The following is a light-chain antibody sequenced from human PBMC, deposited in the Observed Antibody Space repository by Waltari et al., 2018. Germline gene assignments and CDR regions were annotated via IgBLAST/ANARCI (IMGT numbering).Light chain of an antibody. Sequence: DIVMTQSPDSLAVSLGERATINCKSRQSVLYSSNNKNYLAWYQQKPGQPPKLLIYWASTRESGVPDRFSGSGSGTDFTLTISTLQAEDVAVYYCQQYYNNPITFGQGTRLEIK. J-gene: IGKJ5*01. V-gene: IGKV4-1*01. CDR2: WAS. CDR1: QSVLYSSNNKNY. CDR3: QQYYNNPIT.